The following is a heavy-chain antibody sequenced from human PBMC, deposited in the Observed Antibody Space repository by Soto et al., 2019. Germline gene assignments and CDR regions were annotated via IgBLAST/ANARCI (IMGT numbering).Heavy chain of an antibody. CDR3: ANMDYGDYRTGAFDI. Sequence: EVQLVESGGGLVQPGGCLRLSCAASGCTFRSYWMSWVRQTPGKGLEWVANIKQDGSENYYVDSVKGRFTISRDNAENSLYLQMKSLRVDDTAVYYCANMDYGDYRTGAFDIWGQGTMVTVSS. D-gene: IGHD4-17*01. CDR2: IKQDGSEN. V-gene: IGHV3-7*01. J-gene: IGHJ3*02. CDR1: GCTFRSYW.